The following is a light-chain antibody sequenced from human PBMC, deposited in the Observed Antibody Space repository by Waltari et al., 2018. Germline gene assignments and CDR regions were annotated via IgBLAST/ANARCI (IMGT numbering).Light chain of an antibody. V-gene: IGLV2-23*02. CDR3: CSYVGLGIYV. J-gene: IGLJ1*01. CDR1: SRDVGTYNL. Sequence: QSGLTQPASVSGSPGQSITISCTGTSRDVGTYNLVSWYQQYPGKAPQLMVYEVTKRASGVSDRFSGSKSGNTASLTIHGLQSEDEADYYCCSYVGLGIYVFGSGTKVTVL. CDR2: EVT.